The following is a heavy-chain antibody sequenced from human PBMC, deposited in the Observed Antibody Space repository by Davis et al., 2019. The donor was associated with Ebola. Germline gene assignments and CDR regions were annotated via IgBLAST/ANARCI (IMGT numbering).Heavy chain of an antibody. CDR3: ARDWGMIAAAGTLDY. CDR1: GYTLTELS. J-gene: IGHJ4*02. V-gene: IGHV1-24*01. CDR2: FDPEDDET. Sequence: ASVKVSCKVSGYTLTELSIHWVRQAPGKGLEWMGGFDPEDDETVYAQKLQGRVTMTTDTSTSTAYMELRSLRSDDTAVYYCARDWGMIAAAGTLDYWGQGTLVTVSS. D-gene: IGHD6-13*01.